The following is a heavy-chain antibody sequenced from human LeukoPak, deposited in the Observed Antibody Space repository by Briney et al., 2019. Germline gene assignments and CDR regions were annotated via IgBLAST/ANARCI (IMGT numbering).Heavy chain of an antibody. CDR1: GFTFSSYA. Sequence: GGSLRLSCAASGFTFSSYAMHWVRQAPGKGLEWVAVISYYGSNKYYADSVKGRFTISRDNSKNTLYLQMNSLRAEDTAVYYCARDDGDSAQRHSGYGYFDYWGQGTLVTVSS. CDR2: ISYYGSNK. V-gene: IGHV3-30-3*01. J-gene: IGHJ4*02. D-gene: IGHD5-12*01. CDR3: ARDDGDSAQRHSGYGYFDY.